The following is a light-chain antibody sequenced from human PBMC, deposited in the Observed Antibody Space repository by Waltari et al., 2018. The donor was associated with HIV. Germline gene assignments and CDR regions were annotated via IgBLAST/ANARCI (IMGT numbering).Light chain of an antibody. CDR1: QSVSSY. V-gene: IGKV3-11*01. J-gene: IGKJ3*01. CDR3: QQRSNWPF. Sequence: VFTQSPATMSLSPGARATLSCRASQSVSSYLAWYQQKPGQAPRLLIYDASNRATGIPARFSGSGSGTDFTLTISSLEPEDFAVYYCQQRSNWPFFGPGTKVDIK. CDR2: DAS.